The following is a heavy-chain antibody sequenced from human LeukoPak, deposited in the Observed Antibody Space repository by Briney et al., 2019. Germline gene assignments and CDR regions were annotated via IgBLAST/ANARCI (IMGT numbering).Heavy chain of an antibody. Sequence: GGSLRLSCAASGFTFSSYAMHWVRQAPGKGLEWVAVISYDGSNKYYADSVKGRFTTSRDNSKNTLYLQMNSLRAEDTAVYYCAREGIAAAGRVFYGMDVWGQGTTVTVSS. CDR1: GFTFSSYA. D-gene: IGHD6-13*01. V-gene: IGHV3-30-3*01. CDR2: ISYDGSNK. J-gene: IGHJ6*02. CDR3: AREGIAAAGRVFYGMDV.